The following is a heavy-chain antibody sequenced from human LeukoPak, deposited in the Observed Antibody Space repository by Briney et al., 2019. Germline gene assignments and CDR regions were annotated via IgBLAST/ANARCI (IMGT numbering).Heavy chain of an antibody. Sequence: GGSLRLSCAASGFTFSSYGMHWVRQAPGKGLGWVAFIRYDGSNKYYADSVKGRFTISRDNSKNTLYLQMNSLRAEDTAVYYCAKDRVYQSWSGYYLFDYWGQGTLVTVSS. J-gene: IGHJ4*02. D-gene: IGHD3-3*01. CDR3: AKDRVYQSWSGYYLFDY. V-gene: IGHV3-30*02. CDR1: GFTFSSYG. CDR2: IRYDGSNK.